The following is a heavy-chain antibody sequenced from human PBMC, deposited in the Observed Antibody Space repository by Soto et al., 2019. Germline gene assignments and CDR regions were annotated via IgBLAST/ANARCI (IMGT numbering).Heavy chain of an antibody. Sequence: PGGSLRLSCAASGFTFNNYAMNWVRQAPGKGLEWVATISATGGSTYYAYSVKGRFTISRDIAKNSLYVQMNSLRAEDAAVYFCATAPDDMLTGFSPYYFDHWGQGTLVNVAS. CDR3: ATAPDDMLTGFSPYYFDH. J-gene: IGHJ4*02. V-gene: IGHV3-23*01. CDR1: GFTFNNYA. D-gene: IGHD3-9*01. CDR2: ISATGGST.